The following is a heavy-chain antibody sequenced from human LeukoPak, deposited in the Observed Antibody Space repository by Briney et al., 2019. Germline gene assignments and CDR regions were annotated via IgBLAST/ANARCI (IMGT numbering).Heavy chain of an antibody. CDR3: ARGPMTTVVTRGGAFDI. CDR2: INHSGST. CDR1: GGSFSGYY. Sequence: PSETLSLTCAVYGGSFSGYYWSWIRQPPGKGLEWIGEINHSGSTNYNPSLKSRVTMSVDTSKNQFSLKLTSVTAADTAVYYCARGPMTTVVTRGGAFDIWGQGTMVSVSS. D-gene: IGHD4-23*01. J-gene: IGHJ3*02. V-gene: IGHV4-34*01.